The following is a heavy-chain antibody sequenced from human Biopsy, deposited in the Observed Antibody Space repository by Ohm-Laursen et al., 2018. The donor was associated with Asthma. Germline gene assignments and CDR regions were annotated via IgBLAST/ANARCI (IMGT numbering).Heavy chain of an antibody. Sequence: PGTLSLTCIVSGDAMSTSGSYWSWIRQPSGKGLAWVSYISYSGSTDYNPSLKSRLTISMDTSKNQFSLKLSSVTAADTAVYYCARVPTTLRYFDLWGRGTLVTVSS. V-gene: IGHV4-61*08. D-gene: IGHD2-15*01. CDR2: ISYSGST. J-gene: IGHJ2*01. CDR1: GDAMSTSGSY. CDR3: ARVPTTLRYFDL.